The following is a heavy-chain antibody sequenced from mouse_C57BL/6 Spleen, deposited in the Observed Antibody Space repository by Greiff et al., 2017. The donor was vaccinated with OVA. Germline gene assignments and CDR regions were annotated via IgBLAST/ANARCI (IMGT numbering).Heavy chain of an antibody. J-gene: IGHJ2*01. Sequence: EVKLMESEGGLVQPGSSMKLSCTASGFTFSDYYMAWVRQVPEKGLEWVANINYDGSSTYYLDSLKSRFIISRDNAKNILYLQMSSLKSEDTATYYCARRDYGNFYYFDYWGQGTTLTVSS. D-gene: IGHD2-1*01. V-gene: IGHV5-16*02. CDR3: ARRDYGNFYYFDY. CDR1: GFTFSDYY. CDR2: INYDGSST.